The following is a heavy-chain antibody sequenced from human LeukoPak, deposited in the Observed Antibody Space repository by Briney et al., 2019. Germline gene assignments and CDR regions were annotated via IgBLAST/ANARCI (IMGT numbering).Heavy chain of an antibody. CDR2: IRSKANSYAT. CDR3: AKQLGYCSDGSCYFPY. D-gene: IGHD2-15*01. CDR1: GFAFSGSA. V-gene: IGHV3-73*01. Sequence: GGSLRLSCVASGFAFSGSAMHWVRQASGKGLEWVGRIRSKANSYATSYDVSVKGRFTIFRDDSTNTVYLQMNSLITEDTAVYYCAKQLGYCSDGSCYFPYWGQGTLVTVSS. J-gene: IGHJ4*02.